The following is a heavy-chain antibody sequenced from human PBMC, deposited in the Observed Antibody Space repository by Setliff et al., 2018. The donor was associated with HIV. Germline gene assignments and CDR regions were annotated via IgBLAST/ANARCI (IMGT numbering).Heavy chain of an antibody. V-gene: IGHV4-34*01. D-gene: IGHD6-13*01. CDR2: INHSGST. J-gene: IGHJ4*02. CDR3: AAASSWDPMLDY. Sequence: SETLSLTCAVYSGSFSGYYWSWIRQPPGKGLEWIGEINHSGSTNYNPSLKSRVTISVDTSMDQFSLKLNSVTAADTAVYYCAAASSWDPMLDYWGQGTLVTVSS. CDR1: SGSFSGYY.